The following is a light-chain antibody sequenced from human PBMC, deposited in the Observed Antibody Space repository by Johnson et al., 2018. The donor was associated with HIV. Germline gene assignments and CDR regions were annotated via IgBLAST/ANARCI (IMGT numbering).Light chain of an antibody. V-gene: IGLV1-51*02. Sequence: QSVLTQPPSVSAAPGQKVAISCSGSSSNIGNNFVSWYQQLPGTAPKLLIYENKKRPSGIPDRFSGSKSGTSATLDITGLQTGDESDYYCGTWDSSLVCVFGTVTKLTVL. CDR2: ENK. J-gene: IGLJ1*01. CDR1: SSNIGNNF. CDR3: GTWDSSLVCV.